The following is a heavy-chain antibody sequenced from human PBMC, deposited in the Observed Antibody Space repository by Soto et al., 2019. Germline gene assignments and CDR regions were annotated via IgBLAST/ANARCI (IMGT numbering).Heavy chain of an antibody. J-gene: IGHJ6*02. V-gene: IGHV4-34*01. CDR1: GGSFSGYY. CDR3: ARGSQMRIPAASGRDYYYHGLDV. CDR2: LNHRGSI. Sequence: QVQLQQWGAGLLKPAEPLSLNCAVYGGSFSGYYWRWIRQPPGKGLECIGELNHRGSINYNPSLRSRVTMALDRSKNQFSLKLNSVTAADTAVFYCARGSQMRIPAASGRDYYYHGLDVWGQGTAVTVSS. D-gene: IGHD2-15*01.